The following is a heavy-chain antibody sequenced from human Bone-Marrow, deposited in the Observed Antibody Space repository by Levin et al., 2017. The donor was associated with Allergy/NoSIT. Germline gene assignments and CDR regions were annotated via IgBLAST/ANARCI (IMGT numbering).Heavy chain of an antibody. J-gene: IGHJ2*01. CDR2: IYYSGTP. CDR3: ARVWTGGSVEWSIYYWYFDT. CDR1: GGSISGYY. D-gene: IGHD3-3*01. V-gene: IGHV4-59*01. Sequence: PSETLSLTCTVSGGSISGYYWTWIRQPPGKGLEWIGYIYYSGTPNNNPSLKSRVTISVDRPKNQFSLKLSSVTAADTAVYYCARVWTGGSVEWSIYYWYFDTWGRGTLVTVSP.